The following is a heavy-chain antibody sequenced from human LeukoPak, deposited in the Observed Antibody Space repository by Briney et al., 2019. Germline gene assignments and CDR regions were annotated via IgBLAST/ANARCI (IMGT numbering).Heavy chain of an antibody. D-gene: IGHD2-15*01. V-gene: IGHV3-7*02. CDR3: ASTDCSGGSCYLPFDY. J-gene: IGHJ4*02. CDR2: IKQDGSEK. Sequence: GGSLRLSCATSGFTFSSYWMIWVRQAPGKGLQWVAIIKQDGSEKYYVDSVKGRFTISRDNAKNSLHLQMNSLRAEDTAVYYCASTDCSGGSCYLPFDYWGQGTLVTVSS. CDR1: GFTFSSYW.